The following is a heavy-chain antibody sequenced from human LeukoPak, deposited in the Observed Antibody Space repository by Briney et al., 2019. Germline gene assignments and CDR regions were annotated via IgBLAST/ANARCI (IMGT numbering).Heavy chain of an antibody. D-gene: IGHD2-2*01. CDR2: IYGGGGT. Sequence: GGSLRLSCAASGFTVSSNYMNWVRQAPGKGLEWVSIIYGGGGTYYADSVKGRFTTSRDNSKNTLYLQMNSLRAEDTAVYYCAREYCSSTTCRSDVFDIWGQGTMVTVSS. CDR1: GFTVSSNY. CDR3: AREYCSSTTCRSDVFDI. V-gene: IGHV3-53*01. J-gene: IGHJ3*02.